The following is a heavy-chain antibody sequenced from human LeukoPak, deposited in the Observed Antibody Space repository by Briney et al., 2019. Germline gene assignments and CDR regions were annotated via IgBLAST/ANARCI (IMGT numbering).Heavy chain of an antibody. CDR1: GVSFSGYY. CDR3: AREDYDFWSGYYTWFDP. Sequence: PSETLSLTCAVYGVSFSGYYWSWIRQPPGKGLEWIGYIYHSGSTYYNPSLKSRVTISVDRSKNQFSLKLSSVTAADTAVYYCAREDYDFWSGYYTWFDPWGQGTLVTVSS. J-gene: IGHJ5*02. V-gene: IGHV4-34*01. CDR2: IYHSGST. D-gene: IGHD3-3*01.